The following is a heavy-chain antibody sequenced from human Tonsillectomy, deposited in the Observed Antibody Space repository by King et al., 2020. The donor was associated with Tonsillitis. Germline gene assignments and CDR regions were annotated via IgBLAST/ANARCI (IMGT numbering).Heavy chain of an antibody. CDR3: ATAGITFDY. J-gene: IGHJ4*02. V-gene: IGHV1-18*01. D-gene: IGHD1-14*01. CDR1: G. CDR2: ISAYNGNT. Sequence: GISWVRQAPGQGLEWMGWISAYNGNTNYAQKLQGRVTMTTDTSTSTAYMELRSLRSDVTAVYYCATAGITFDYWCQGTLVTVSS.